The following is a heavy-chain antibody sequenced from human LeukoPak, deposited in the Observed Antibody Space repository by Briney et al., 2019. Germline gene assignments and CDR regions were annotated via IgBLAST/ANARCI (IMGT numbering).Heavy chain of an antibody. CDR2: ISSSGSTI. Sequence: GGSLRLSCAASGFTFSDYYMSWIRQAPGKGLEWVSYISSSGSTIYYADSVKGRFTISRDNAKNSLYLQMNSLRAEDTAVHYCARDATYYYGSGSYYGYWGQGTLVTVSS. V-gene: IGHV3-11*01. D-gene: IGHD3-10*01. CDR1: GFTFSDYY. J-gene: IGHJ4*02. CDR3: ARDATYYYGSGSYYGY.